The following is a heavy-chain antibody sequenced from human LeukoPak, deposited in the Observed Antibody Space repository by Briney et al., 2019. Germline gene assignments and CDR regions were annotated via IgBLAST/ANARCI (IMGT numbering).Heavy chain of an antibody. D-gene: IGHD1-26*01. V-gene: IGHV4-39*07. CDR2: IYYSGST. J-gene: IGHJ4*02. Sequence: KPSETLSLTCTVSGGSISSSSYYWGWIRQPPGKGLEWIGSIYYSGSTYYNPSLKSRVTISVDTSKNQFSLKLSSVTAADTAVYYCARRGPGYSQHSGSYYPDYWGQGTLVTVSS. CDR3: ARRGPGYSQHSGSYYPDY. CDR1: GGSISSSSYY.